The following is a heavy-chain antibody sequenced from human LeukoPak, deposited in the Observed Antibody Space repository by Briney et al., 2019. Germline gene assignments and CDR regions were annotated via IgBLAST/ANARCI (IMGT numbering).Heavy chain of an antibody. V-gene: IGHV4-31*03. CDR3: ARDVVVTSSPDAFDI. CDR2: ISDSGTT. D-gene: IGHD2-21*02. Sequence: TLSLTCTVSGDSVTSGGYFWTWIRQHPGKGLGWIGYISDSGTTSYNPSLKSRVSISVATSNNQFSLRLSSVTAADTAVYYCARDVVVTSSPDAFDIWGQGTMVTVSS. J-gene: IGHJ3*02. CDR1: GDSVTSGGYF.